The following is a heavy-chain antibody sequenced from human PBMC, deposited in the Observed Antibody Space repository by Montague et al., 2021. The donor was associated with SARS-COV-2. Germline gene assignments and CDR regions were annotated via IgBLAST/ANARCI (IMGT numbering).Heavy chain of an antibody. CDR2: IGHTGSF. V-gene: IGHV4-34*01. D-gene: IGHD3-3*01. CDR3: ARGGTERSTTFGVVFFPLLDS. CDR1: GASLSGHS. Sequence: SETLSLTCAVYGASLSGHSWSWVRQAPEKGLEWIGDIGHTGSFKYNPSLKSRVTMSIDAAKNQFSLRMTSVTAADTSIYYCARGGTERSTTFGVVFFPLLDSWGQGTLVTVSS. J-gene: IGHJ4*02.